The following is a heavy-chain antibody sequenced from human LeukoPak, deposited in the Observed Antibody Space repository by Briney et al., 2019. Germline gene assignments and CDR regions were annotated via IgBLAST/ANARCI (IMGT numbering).Heavy chain of an antibody. J-gene: IGHJ3*02. V-gene: IGHV1-46*01. CDR3: AADLTTEVPFDI. Sequence: ASVKVSCKASGYTFTSYYMHWVRQAPGQGLEWMGIINPSGGSTSYAQKFQGRVTMTRDTSTSTAYMELSSLRSEDTAVYYCAADLTTEVPFDIWGQGTMVTVSS. CDR1: GYTFTSYY. CDR2: INPSGGST. D-gene: IGHD4-23*01.